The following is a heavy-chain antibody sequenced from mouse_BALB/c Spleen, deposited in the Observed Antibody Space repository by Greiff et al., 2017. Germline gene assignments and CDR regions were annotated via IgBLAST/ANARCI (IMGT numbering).Heavy chain of an antibody. D-gene: IGHD4-1*01. CDR1: GFTFSSYG. Sequence: EVQGVESGGGLVKPGGSLKLSCAASGFTFSSYGMSWVRQTPDKRLEWVATISSGGSYTYYPDSVKGRFTISRDNAKNTLYLQMSSLKSEDTAMYYCASLNWDIGYWGQGTTLTVAS. V-gene: IGHV5-6*01. CDR2: ISSGGSYT. CDR3: ASLNWDIGY. J-gene: IGHJ2*01.